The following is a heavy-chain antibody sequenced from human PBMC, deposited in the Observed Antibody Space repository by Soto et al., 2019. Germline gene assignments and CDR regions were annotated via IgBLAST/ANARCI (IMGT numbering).Heavy chain of an antibody. Sequence: GGSLRLSCAASGFTFSSYWMSWVRQAPGKGLEWVANVKQDGSEKYYVDSVKGRFTISRDNAKNSLYLQMNSLRAEDTAVYYCARDPVVVVPAAVYYYYYGMDVWGQGTTVTV. CDR1: GFTFSSYW. V-gene: IGHV3-7*03. D-gene: IGHD2-2*01. CDR3: ARDPVVVVPAAVYYYYYGMDV. J-gene: IGHJ6*02. CDR2: VKQDGSEK.